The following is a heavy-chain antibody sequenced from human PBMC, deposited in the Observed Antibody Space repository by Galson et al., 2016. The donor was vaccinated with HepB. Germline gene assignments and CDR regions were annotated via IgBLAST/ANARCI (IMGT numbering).Heavy chain of an antibody. Sequence: SVKVSCKASGYTFTSYAMHWVRQAPGQRLEWMGWINAGNGNTKYSQEFQGRVTITRDTSASTAYMKLSSLRSEDTAVYYCARGPGNYYFDYWGQGTLVTVSS. J-gene: IGHJ4*02. CDR1: GYTFTSYA. CDR2: INAGNGNT. V-gene: IGHV1-3*01. CDR3: ARGPGNYYFDY. D-gene: IGHD1-7*01.